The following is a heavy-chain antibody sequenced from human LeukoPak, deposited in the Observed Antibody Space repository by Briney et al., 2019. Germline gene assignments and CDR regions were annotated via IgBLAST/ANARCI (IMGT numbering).Heavy chain of an antibody. V-gene: IGHV3-48*01. CDR1: GFTLSSYS. J-gene: IGHJ6*03. Sequence: PGGSLRLSCAASGFTLSSYSMNWVRQAPGKGLEWVSYISSSSSPIYYADSVKGRFTISRDNAKNSLYLQMNSLRAEDTAVYYCARTARYYNSSGQSRYYYYMDVWGKGTTVTVSS. CDR3: ARTARYYNSSGQSRYYYYMDV. CDR2: ISSSSSPI. D-gene: IGHD3-22*01.